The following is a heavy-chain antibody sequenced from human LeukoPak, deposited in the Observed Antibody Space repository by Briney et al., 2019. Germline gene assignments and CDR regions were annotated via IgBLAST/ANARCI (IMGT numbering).Heavy chain of an antibody. Sequence: SETLSLTCIVSGGSIISRSYYWGWIGQPPGKGLEWIGSIYYSGSTYYNPSLKSRVTISVDTSKNQFSLKLSSVTAADTAVYYCARAPPGNVDYWGQGTLVTVSS. CDR2: IYYSGST. CDR3: ARAPPGNVDY. J-gene: IGHJ4*02. CDR1: GGSIISRSYY. V-gene: IGHV4-39*07. D-gene: IGHD1-1*01.